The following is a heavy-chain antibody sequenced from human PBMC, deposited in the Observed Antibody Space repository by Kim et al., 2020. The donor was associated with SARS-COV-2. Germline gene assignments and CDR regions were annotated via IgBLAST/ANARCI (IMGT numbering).Heavy chain of an antibody. CDR2: IIPIFGTA. V-gene: IGHV1-69*13. CDR3: ARGRYSYGPEGNYYYYYGMDV. Sequence: SVKVSCKASGGTFSSYAISWVRQAPGQGLEWMGGIIPIFGTANYAQKFQGRVTITADESTSTAYMELSSLRSEDTAVYYCARGRYSYGPEGNYYYYYGMDVWGQGTTVTVSS. CDR1: GGTFSSYA. J-gene: IGHJ6*02. D-gene: IGHD5-18*01.